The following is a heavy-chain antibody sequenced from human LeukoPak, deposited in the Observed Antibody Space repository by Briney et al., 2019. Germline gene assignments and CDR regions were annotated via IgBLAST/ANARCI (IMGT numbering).Heavy chain of an antibody. Sequence: ASVKVSCKASGYTFTSYAMHWVRQAPGQRLEWMGWINAGNGNTKHSQKFQGRVTITRDTSASTAYMELSSLRSEDTAVYYCARERQLAGDYWGQGTLVTVSS. D-gene: IGHD6-13*01. CDR3: ARERQLAGDY. CDR1: GYTFTSYA. J-gene: IGHJ4*02. CDR2: INAGNGNT. V-gene: IGHV1-3*01.